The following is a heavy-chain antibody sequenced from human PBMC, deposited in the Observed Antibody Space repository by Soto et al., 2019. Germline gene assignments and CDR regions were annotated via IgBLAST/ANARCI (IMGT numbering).Heavy chain of an antibody. CDR1: GGSISDGAYY. D-gene: IGHD2-21*01. J-gene: IGHJ4*02. CDR2: IYNSGNT. V-gene: IGHV4-30-4*01. CDR3: ASVLSGDKVDQ. Sequence: QVQLQESGPGLVKPSQTLSLTCTVSGGSISDGAYYWSWIRQPPGKGLEWIGHIYNSGNTYNNPSLRSRLTISLDTSKSQFSLNLNSVTAADTAVYYCASVLSGDKVDQCGQGNLVTVSS.